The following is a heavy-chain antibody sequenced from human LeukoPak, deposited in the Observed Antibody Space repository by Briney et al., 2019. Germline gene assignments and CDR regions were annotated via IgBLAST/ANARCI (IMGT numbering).Heavy chain of an antibody. CDR2: IHHSGST. Sequence: PSETLSLTCAVYGGSFSGYYWTWIRQPPGKGLEWIGEIHHSGSTNYNPSLKSRVTISVDTSKNQFSLKLSSVTAADTAVYYCARHFHKYYFDYWGQGTLVTVSS. CDR1: GGSFSGYY. D-gene: IGHD3-3*02. V-gene: IGHV4-34*01. CDR3: ARHFHKYYFDY. J-gene: IGHJ4*02.